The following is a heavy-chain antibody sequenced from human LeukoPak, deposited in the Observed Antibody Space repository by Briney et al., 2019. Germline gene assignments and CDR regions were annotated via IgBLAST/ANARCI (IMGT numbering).Heavy chain of an antibody. CDR1: GFTVSSNY. D-gene: IGHD1-26*01. J-gene: IGHJ3*02. V-gene: IGHV3-53*01. CDR3: ARGLGVQVGAKGVGAFDI. Sequence: GGSLRLSCAASGFTVSSNYMSWVRQAPGKGLEWVSVIYSGGSTYYADSVKGRFTISRDNSKNTLYLQMNSLRAEDTAVYYCARGLGVQVGAKGVGAFDIWGQGTMVTVSS. CDR2: IYSGGST.